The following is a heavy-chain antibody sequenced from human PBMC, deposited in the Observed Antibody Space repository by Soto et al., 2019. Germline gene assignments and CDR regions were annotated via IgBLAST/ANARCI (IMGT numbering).Heavy chain of an antibody. CDR2: INHSGST. D-gene: IGHD3-22*01. CDR3: ARRPYDSSGYIYYFDY. Sequence: RSLTCAVYGGSFSGYYWSWIRQPPGKGLEWIGEINHSGSTNYNPSLKSRVTISVDTSKNQFSLKLSSVTAADTAVYYCARRPYDSSGYIYYFDYWGQGTLVTVS. CDR1: GGSFSGYY. V-gene: IGHV4-34*01. J-gene: IGHJ4*02.